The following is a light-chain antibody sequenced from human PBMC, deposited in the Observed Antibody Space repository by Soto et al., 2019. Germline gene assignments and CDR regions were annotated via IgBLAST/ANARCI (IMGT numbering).Light chain of an antibody. CDR2: KAS. Sequence: DIQMTQSPSTLSASVGDRVTITCRASQSISSWLAWYQQKPGKAPTILIYKASILESGVPSRFSGSGSGTEFTLTISSLQPDDFATYYCQHYNIYSETFGQGTKVEVK. CDR3: QHYNIYSET. J-gene: IGKJ1*01. CDR1: QSISSW. V-gene: IGKV1-5*03.